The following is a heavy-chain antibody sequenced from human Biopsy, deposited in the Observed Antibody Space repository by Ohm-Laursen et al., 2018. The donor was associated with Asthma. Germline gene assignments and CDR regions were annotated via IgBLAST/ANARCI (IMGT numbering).Heavy chain of an antibody. CDR1: GFVFTNSS. V-gene: IGHV3-23*01. J-gene: IGHJ5*02. D-gene: IGHD3-22*01. CDR3: AKITTDRQKANNWFDP. CDR2: ISASGVRT. Sequence: SLRLSCTASGFVFTNSSMTWVRQAPGKGLEWVSSISASGVRTFYADSVKGRFTVSRDSSRNTLYLQLSTLRVEDTAVYFCAKITTDRQKANNWFDPWGQGTLVTVSS.